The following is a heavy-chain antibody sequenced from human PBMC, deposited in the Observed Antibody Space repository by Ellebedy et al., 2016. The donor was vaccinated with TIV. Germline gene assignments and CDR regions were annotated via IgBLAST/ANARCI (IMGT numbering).Heavy chain of an antibody. D-gene: IGHD3-3*01. CDR3: AREHWSSLPS. CDR1: GFSFSPQW. Sequence: GESLKISCAASGFSFSPQWMSWVRQAPGKWLVWVSGITGDGSGTNYADSVRGRFIISRDNAKNTLYLQMNSLGADDTAVYYCAREHWSSLPSWGQGTLVTVSS. CDR2: ITGDGSGT. V-gene: IGHV3-74*01. J-gene: IGHJ5*02.